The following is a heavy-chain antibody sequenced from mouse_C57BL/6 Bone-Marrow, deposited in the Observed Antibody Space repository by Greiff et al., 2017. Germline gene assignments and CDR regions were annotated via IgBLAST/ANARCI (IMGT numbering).Heavy chain of an antibody. Sequence: EVKVEESGGGLVQPKGSLKLSCAASGFTFNTYAMHWVRQAPGKGLEWVARIRNKSSNYATYYTDSVKDRFTISRDDSQSMLYLQMNNLKTEDTAMSYCVRGGFHYYGGFAYWGQGTLVTVSA. V-gene: IGHV10-3*01. CDR2: IRNKSSNYAT. CDR3: VRGGFHYYGGFAY. D-gene: IGHD1-2*01. J-gene: IGHJ3*01. CDR1: GFTFNTYA.